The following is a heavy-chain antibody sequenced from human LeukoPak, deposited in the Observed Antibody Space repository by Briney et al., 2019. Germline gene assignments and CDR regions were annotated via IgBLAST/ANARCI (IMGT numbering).Heavy chain of an antibody. CDR1: GGSINNYY. V-gene: IGHV4-59*12. D-gene: IGHD2/OR15-2a*01. CDR3: ARSEVWNRVVY. J-gene: IGHJ4*02. Sequence: SETLSLTCTVSGGSINNYYLTWIRQPPGKGLEWLGYIYNSGNTNYNPSLKSRVTILVDTSKNQFSLKLSSVTAADTAVYYCARSEVWNRVVYWGQGILVTVSS. CDR2: IYNSGNT.